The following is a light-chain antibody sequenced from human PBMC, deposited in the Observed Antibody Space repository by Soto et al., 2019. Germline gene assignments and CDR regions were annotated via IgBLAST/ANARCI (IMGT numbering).Light chain of an antibody. Sequence: QSALTQPPSASGSPGQSVTISCTGTSSDVGGYNYVSWYQQHPGKAPKLMIYEVNKRPSGIPDRFSGSKSGNTASLTVSGLQTDDEADYYCSSYAGTRNLLFGGGTKLTGL. CDR1: SSDVGGYNY. J-gene: IGLJ2*01. V-gene: IGLV2-8*01. CDR3: SSYAGTRNLL. CDR2: EVN.